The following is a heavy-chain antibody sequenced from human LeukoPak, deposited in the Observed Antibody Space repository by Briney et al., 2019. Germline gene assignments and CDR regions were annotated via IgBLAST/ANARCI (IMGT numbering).Heavy chain of an antibody. J-gene: IGHJ4*02. CDR2: INWNGGST. CDR1: GFTFDDYG. V-gene: IGHV3-20*04. D-gene: IGHD1-26*01. Sequence: GGSLRLSCAASGFTFDDYGMSWVRQAPGKGLEWVSGINWNGGSTGYADSVKGRFTISRDNAKNSPYLQMNSLRAEGTALYYCASGGIYYGAAFDFWGQGTLVTVSS. CDR3: ASGGIYYGAAFDF.